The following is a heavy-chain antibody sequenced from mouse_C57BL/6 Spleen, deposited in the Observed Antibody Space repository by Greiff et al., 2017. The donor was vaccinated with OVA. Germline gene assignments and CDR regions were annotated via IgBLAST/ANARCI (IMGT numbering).Heavy chain of an antibody. D-gene: IGHD1-1*01. V-gene: IGHV1-69*01. CDR3: DDLLYDCYAMDY. CDR2: IDPSDSYT. J-gene: IGHJ4*01. CDR1: GYTFTSYW. Sequence: QVQLQQPGAELVMPGASVQLSCKASGYTFTSYWMHWVKQRPGQGLEWIGEIDPSDSYTNYNQQFKGKSTLTVDKSSSTAYMQLSSLTSEDSAVYNCDDLLYDCYAMDYWGQGTSVTVSS.